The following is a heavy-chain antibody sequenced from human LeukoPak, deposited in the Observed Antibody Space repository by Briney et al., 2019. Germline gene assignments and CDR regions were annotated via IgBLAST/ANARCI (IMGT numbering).Heavy chain of an antibody. CDR1: GGSISSYY. CDR2: IYTSGST. D-gene: IGHD1-26*01. CDR3: ARADSGSYYEFGY. Sequence: KTSETLSLTCTVSGGSISSYYWSWIRQPPGKGLEWIGYIYTSGSTNYNPSLKSRVTISVDTSKNQFSLKLSSVTAADTAVYYCARADSGSYYEFGYWGQGTLVTVSS. J-gene: IGHJ4*02. V-gene: IGHV4-4*09.